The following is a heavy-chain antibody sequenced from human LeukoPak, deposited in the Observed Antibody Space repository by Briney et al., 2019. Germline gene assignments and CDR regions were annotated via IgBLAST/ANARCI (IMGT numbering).Heavy chain of an antibody. V-gene: IGHV3-21*01. CDR2: ISSSSSYI. CDR1: GFTFSSYS. Sequence: PGRSLRLSCAASGFTFSSYSMNWVRQAPGKGLEWVSSISSSSSYIYYADSVKGRFTISRDNAKNSLYLQMNSLRAEDTAVYYCARDPLSYYYGSGSYYNSPFDYWGQGTLVTVSS. D-gene: IGHD3-10*01. CDR3: ARDPLSYYYGSGSYYNSPFDY. J-gene: IGHJ4*02.